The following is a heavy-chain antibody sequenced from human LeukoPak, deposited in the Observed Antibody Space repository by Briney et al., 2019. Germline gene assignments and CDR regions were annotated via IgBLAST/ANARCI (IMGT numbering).Heavy chain of an antibody. Sequence: QAGGSLRLSCAASGFTFSSNAMSWVRQAPGKGLEWVSAISGSGGSTYYADSVKGRFTNSRDNSKNTLYLQMNSLRAEDTAVYYCAKIFTVTTRYDYWGQGTLVTVSS. CDR2: ISGSGGST. CDR1: GFTFSSNA. D-gene: IGHD4-17*01. CDR3: AKIFTVTTRYDY. V-gene: IGHV3-23*01. J-gene: IGHJ4*02.